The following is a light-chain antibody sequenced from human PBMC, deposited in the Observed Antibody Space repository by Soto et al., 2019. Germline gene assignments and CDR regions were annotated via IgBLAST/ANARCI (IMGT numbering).Light chain of an antibody. CDR3: QQRRDWPQLT. CDR2: DAS. J-gene: IGKJ4*01. V-gene: IGKV3-11*01. CDR1: QSVNSH. Sequence: EIVLTQSPATLSLSPGERATLSCRASQSVNSHLAWYQQKPGQAPRLLIYDASHRATGISARFSGSGSETDFTLTISSLEPEDFAVYYCQQRRDWPQLTFGGGTRVEIK.